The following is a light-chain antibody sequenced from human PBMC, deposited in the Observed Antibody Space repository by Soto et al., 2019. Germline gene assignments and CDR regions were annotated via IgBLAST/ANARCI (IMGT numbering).Light chain of an antibody. CDR3: QQYGSSGT. CDR1: QSFSNNY. V-gene: IGKV3-20*01. CDR2: GAS. J-gene: IGKJ4*02. Sequence: EIVLTQSPGTLSLSPGERATLSCRASQSFSNNYLAWYQQKPGQAPRLLIYGASNRATGIPDRFSGSGSGTDFTLTISRLEPEDFAVYYCQQYGSSGTFGAGTKV.